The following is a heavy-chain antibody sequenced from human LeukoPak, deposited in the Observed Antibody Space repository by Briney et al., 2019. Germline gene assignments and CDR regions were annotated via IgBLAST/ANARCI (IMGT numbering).Heavy chain of an antibody. V-gene: IGHV4-38-2*02. D-gene: IGHD1-14*01. CDR1: GDSVTNDFF. CDR2: FCLGRDT. Sequence: PSETLSLTCTVSGDSVTNDFFWGWVRQPPGKELEWIGSFCLGRDTYYRPSLKSRVTISVDTSKNQFSLNLNSVTAADTAVYYCARWASISREPGGFFDHWGQGTLVTVPS. CDR3: ARWASISREPGGFFDH. J-gene: IGHJ4*02.